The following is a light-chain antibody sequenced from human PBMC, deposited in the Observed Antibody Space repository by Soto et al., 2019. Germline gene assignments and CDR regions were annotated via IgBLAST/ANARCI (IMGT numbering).Light chain of an antibody. CDR1: SSDVGGYNY. Sequence: QSALTQPRSVSGSPGQSVTISCTGTSSDVGGYNYVSWYQQHPGKAPKLMIYDVSKRPSGVPDRFSGSKSGNTASLTISGLQAEDEADYYCCSYAGSYTLVFGGGTTLPVL. V-gene: IGLV2-11*01. CDR2: DVS. CDR3: CSYAGSYTLV. J-gene: IGLJ2*01.